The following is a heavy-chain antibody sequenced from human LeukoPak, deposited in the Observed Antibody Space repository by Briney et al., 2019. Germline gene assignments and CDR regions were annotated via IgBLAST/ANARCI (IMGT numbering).Heavy chain of an antibody. Sequence: GGSLRLSCAASGFTFSDYYMSWIRQAPGKGLEWVSYISSRGSTIYYADSGKGRFTISRDNAKNSLYLQMNSLRAEDTAVYFCARRAAAGQNWFDPWGQGTLVTVSS. CDR1: GFTFSDYY. D-gene: IGHD6-13*01. V-gene: IGHV3-11*01. CDR3: ARRAAAGQNWFDP. CDR2: ISSRGSTI. J-gene: IGHJ5*02.